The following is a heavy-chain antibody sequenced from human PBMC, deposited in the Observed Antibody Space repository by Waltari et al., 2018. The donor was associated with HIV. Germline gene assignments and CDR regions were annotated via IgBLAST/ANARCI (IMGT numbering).Heavy chain of an antibody. CDR2: ISSSSSTI. Sequence: EVQLVESGGGLVQPGGSLRLSCAASGFTFSSYSMNWVRQAPGKGLEWVSYISSSSSTIYYADSVKGRFTISRDNAKNSLYLQMNSLRAEDTAVYYCARDKVGATTDYFDYWGQGTLVTVSS. D-gene: IGHD1-26*01. V-gene: IGHV3-48*01. CDR1: GFTFSSYS. J-gene: IGHJ4*02. CDR3: ARDKVGATTDYFDY.